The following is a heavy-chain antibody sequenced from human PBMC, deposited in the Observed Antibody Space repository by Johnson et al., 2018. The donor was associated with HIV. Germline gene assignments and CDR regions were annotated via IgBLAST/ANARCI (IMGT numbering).Heavy chain of an antibody. D-gene: IGHD3-22*01. Sequence: VQLVESGGGLVQPGGSLRLSCAASGFTVSSNYMSWVRQAPGKGLEWVSVIYSGGRTYYADSVKGRFTISRDNSKNTLYLQMNSLRAEDTAVYYCARASSGYYSDAFDIWGQGTMVTVSS. CDR2: IYSGGRT. J-gene: IGHJ3*02. CDR3: ARASSGYYSDAFDI. CDR1: GFTVSSNY. V-gene: IGHV3-66*02.